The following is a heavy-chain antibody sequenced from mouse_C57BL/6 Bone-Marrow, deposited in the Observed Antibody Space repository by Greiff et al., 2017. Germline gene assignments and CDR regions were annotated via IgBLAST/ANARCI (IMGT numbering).Heavy chain of an antibody. CDR3: APCSHWCFDV. CDR2: IDPENGVT. V-gene: IGHV14-4*01. Sequence: EVQGVESGAELVRPGASVKLSCTASGFNIKDDYMPWVNQRPEQGLEWIGWIDPENGVTEYASSFPGQATITADTSSNLAYLQLSSLTSEDTAVYYCAPCSHWCFDVWGTGTTVTVSS. J-gene: IGHJ1*03. D-gene: IGHD1-1*01. CDR1: GFNIKDDY.